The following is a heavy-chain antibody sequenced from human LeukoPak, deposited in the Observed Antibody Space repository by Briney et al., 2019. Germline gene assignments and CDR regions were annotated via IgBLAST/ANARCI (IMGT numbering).Heavy chain of an antibody. Sequence: GGSLRLSCAASGFTFSSYGMHWVRQAPGKGLEWVAFIRYDGSNKYYADSVKGRFTISRDNSKNTLYLQMNSLRAEDTAVYYCAKAAPPIYDTAMVILGYWGQGTLVTVSS. CDR3: AKAAPPIYDTAMVILGY. CDR2: IRYDGSNK. D-gene: IGHD5-18*01. J-gene: IGHJ4*02. V-gene: IGHV3-30*02. CDR1: GFTFSSYG.